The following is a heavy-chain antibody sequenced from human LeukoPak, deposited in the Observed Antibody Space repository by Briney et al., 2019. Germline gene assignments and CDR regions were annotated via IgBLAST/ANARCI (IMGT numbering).Heavy chain of an antibody. J-gene: IGHJ6*03. CDR2: INHSGST. CDR3: ASRKDFWSGRYYYYYMDV. Sequence: SETLSLTCADYGGSFSGYYWSWIRQPPGKGLEWIGEINHSGSTNYNPSLKSRVTISVDTSKNQFSLKLSSVTAADTAVYYCASRKDFWSGRYYYYYMDVWGKGTTVTVSS. D-gene: IGHD3-3*01. V-gene: IGHV4-34*01. CDR1: GGSFSGYY.